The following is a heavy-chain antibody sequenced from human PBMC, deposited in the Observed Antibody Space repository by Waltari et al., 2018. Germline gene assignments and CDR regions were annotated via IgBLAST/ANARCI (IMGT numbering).Heavy chain of an antibody. V-gene: IGHV3-23*04. Sequence: EVQLVESGGGLAQPGGSLRLSCAASGFTFSSYAMTWVRQAPGKGLEWVSAMNGSGDTTYYADSVKGRFTISRDNSKNTLYLQMNSLRAEDTAVYYCAKDLGTSGDDWGQGTLVTVSS. D-gene: IGHD3-10*01. CDR2: MNGSGDTT. CDR1: GFTFSSYA. J-gene: IGHJ4*02. CDR3: AKDLGTSGDD.